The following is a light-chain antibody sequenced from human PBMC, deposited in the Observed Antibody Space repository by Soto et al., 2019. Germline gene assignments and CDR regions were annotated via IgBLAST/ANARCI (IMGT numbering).Light chain of an antibody. V-gene: IGKV1-39*01. CDR2: AAS. J-gene: IGKJ1*01. Sequence: DIQMTQSPSSLSASVGDRVTITCRASKIISSYLNWYQQKPGKDPKLLIYAASSLQSGVPSRFSGSGSGTDFTLTISSLQAEDFATYYCQQRYSTPRTFGQGTKVDIK. CDR1: KIISSY. CDR3: QQRYSTPRT.